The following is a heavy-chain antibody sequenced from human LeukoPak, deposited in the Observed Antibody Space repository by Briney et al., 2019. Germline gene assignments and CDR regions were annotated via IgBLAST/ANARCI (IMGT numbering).Heavy chain of an antibody. J-gene: IGHJ5*02. Sequence: PSETLSLTCTVSGGSISSYYWSWIRQPPGKGLEWIGYIYDSGSTNYNPSLKSRVTISVDTSKNQFSLKLSSVTAADPAVYYCARVSWFGELFGWFDPWGQGTLVTVSS. CDR1: GGSISSYY. CDR2: IYDSGST. CDR3: ARVSWFGELFGWFDP. V-gene: IGHV4-59*01. D-gene: IGHD3-10*01.